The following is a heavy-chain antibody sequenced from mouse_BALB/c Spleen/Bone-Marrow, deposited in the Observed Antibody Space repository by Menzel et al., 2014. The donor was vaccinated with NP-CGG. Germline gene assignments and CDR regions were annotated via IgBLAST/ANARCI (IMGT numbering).Heavy chain of an antibody. CDR3: ARQEFAIYWYFDV. CDR2: IDPANGNT. J-gene: IGHJ1*01. CDR1: GFNIKDIY. D-gene: IGHD1-3*01. Sequence: EVQLQQSGAELVKPGASVKLSCSASGFNIKDIYMHWVKQRPEQGLEWIGRIDPANGNTKYDPKFQDKATITADTSSNTVDLQLSSLTFEDTAVYYCARQEFAIYWYFDVWGAGTTVTVSS. V-gene: IGHV14-3*02.